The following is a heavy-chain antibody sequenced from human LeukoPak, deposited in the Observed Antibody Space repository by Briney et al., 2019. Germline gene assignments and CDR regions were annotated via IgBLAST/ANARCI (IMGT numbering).Heavy chain of an antibody. J-gene: IGHJ2*01. CDR2: IYYSGST. D-gene: IGHD3-22*01. V-gene: IGHV4-59*12. CDR3: ARDARNYYDSSGYYLSFDL. CDR1: GGSIRSYY. Sequence: SETLSLTCTVSGGSIRSYYWSWIRQSPGKGLEWIGYIYYSGSTNCNPSLKSRVTISVDTSKNQFSLKLSSVTASDTGVYYCARDARNYYDSSGYYLSFDLWGRGTLVTVSS.